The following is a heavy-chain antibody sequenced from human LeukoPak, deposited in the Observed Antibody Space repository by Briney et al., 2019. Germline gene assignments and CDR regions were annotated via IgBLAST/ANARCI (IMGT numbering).Heavy chain of an antibody. J-gene: IGHJ4*02. CDR1: GFTVSSNY. CDR3: ARDNRLNYDSGSYCLDY. V-gene: IGHV3-53*01. D-gene: IGHD3-10*01. CDR2: IYSGGGRT. Sequence: GGSLRLSCAASGFTVSSNYMSWVRQAPGKGLEWVSVIYSGGGRTYYADSVKGRFTISRDNSKNTLYLQMNSLRAEDTAVYYCARDNRLNYDSGSYCLDYWGQGTLVTVSS.